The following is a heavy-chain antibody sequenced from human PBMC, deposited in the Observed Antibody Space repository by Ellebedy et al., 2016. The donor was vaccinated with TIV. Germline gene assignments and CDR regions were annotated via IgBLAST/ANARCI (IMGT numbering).Heavy chain of an antibody. J-gene: IGHJ4*02. D-gene: IGHD4-23*01. CDR3: ARDYGGNPGYFDY. CDR1: GFTFSSYA. V-gene: IGHV3-64*01. Sequence: PGGSLRLSCAASGFTFSSYAMHWVRQAPGKGLEYVSAISSNGGSTYYANSVKGRFTISRDNSKNTLYLQMGSLRAEDMAVYYCARDYGGNPGYFDYWGQGTLVTVSS. CDR2: ISSNGGST.